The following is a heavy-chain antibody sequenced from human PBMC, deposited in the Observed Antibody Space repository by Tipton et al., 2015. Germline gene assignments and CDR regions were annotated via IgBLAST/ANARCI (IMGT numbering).Heavy chain of an antibody. Sequence: QLVQSGAEVKKPGESLKISCQGSGYSFTSYWIGWVRQMPGKGLEWMGIINPDDSDSTYSPSFRGLVTFSVDKSITTAYLQWSSLEASDTAMYYCARRGCSGDDCNHEAFDIWGQGTMVTVSS. CDR2: INPDDSDS. CDR1: GYSFTSYW. CDR3: ARRGCSGDDCNHEAFDI. J-gene: IGHJ3*02. D-gene: IGHD2-21*01. V-gene: IGHV5-51*01.